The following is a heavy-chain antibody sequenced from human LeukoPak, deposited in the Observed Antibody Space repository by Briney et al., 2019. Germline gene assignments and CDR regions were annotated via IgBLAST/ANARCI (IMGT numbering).Heavy chain of an antibody. CDR2: INHWGST. CDR3: AREEKSFGAFDY. D-gene: IGHD3-3*01. CDR1: GGSFSGYY. V-gene: IGHV4-34*01. J-gene: IGHJ4*02. Sequence: SETLSLTCAVYGGSFSGYYWSWVRQPPGKGLEWIGEINHWGSTNYNPSLKSRVTISVDTSKNQFSLNLNSVTAADTAVYYCAREEKSFGAFDYWGQGTLVTVSS.